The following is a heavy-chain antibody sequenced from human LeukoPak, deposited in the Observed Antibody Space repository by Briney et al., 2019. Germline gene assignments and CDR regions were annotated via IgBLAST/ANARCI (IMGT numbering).Heavy chain of an antibody. CDR1: GFTFSSYE. V-gene: IGHV3-48*03. Sequence: GGSLRLSCAASGFTFSSYEMNWVRQAPGKGLEWVSYISSSGSTIYYADSVKGRSAISRDNAKNSLYLQMNSLRAEDTAVYYCAELGITMIGGVWGKGTTVTISS. J-gene: IGHJ6*04. CDR2: ISSSGSTI. D-gene: IGHD3-10*02. CDR3: AELGITMIGGV.